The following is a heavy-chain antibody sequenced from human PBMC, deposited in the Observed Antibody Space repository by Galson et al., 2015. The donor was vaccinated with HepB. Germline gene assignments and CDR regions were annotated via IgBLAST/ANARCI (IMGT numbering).Heavy chain of an antibody. D-gene: IGHD3-16*01. CDR1: GYIFSAYA. V-gene: IGHV1-3*02. CDR3: VRDGGTGTIDY. J-gene: IGHJ4*02. Sequence: SVKVSCKASGYIFSAYAIHWVRQAPGQRLEWMGWSNPGIGDTKYSQEFQGRFTITRDSSASTAYMELRSLRSEDMAVYYCVRDGGTGTIDYWGQGTLVTVSS. CDR2: SNPGIGDT.